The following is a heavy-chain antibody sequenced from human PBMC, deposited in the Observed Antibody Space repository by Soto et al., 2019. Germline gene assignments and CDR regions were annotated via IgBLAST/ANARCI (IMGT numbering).Heavy chain of an antibody. D-gene: IGHD3-22*01. CDR3: ARDSSEPNCYDSSGYCYVDY. CDR2: ISAYNGNT. Sequence: ASVKVSCKASGYTFTSYGISWVRQAPGQGLEWMGWISAYNGNTNYAQKLQGRVTMTTDTSTSTAYMELRRLRSDVTAVYYGARDSSEPNCYDSSGYCYVDYWGQGTLVTVSS. J-gene: IGHJ4*02. V-gene: IGHV1-18*01. CDR1: GYTFTSYG.